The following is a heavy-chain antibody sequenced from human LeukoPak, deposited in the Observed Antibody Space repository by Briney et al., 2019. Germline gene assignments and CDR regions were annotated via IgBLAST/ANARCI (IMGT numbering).Heavy chain of an antibody. V-gene: IGHV3-7*01. CDR3: AKWEIRGTAHQLDY. CDR1: GFTLSSHW. J-gene: IGHJ4*02. D-gene: IGHD1-7*01. Sequence: GGSLRLSCAASGFTLSSHWMTWVRQAPGKGLEWVANINQDASARYYADSVKGRFTISRDNAKNSVFLQMNSLRAEDTTVYYCAKWEIRGTAHQLDYWGQGALVTVSS. CDR2: INQDASAR.